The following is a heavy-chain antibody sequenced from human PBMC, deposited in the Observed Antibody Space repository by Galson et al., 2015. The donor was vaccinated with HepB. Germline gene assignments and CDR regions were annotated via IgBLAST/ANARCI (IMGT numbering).Heavy chain of an antibody. CDR3: TTGLGAPAALDAFDI. CDR1: GFTFSNAW. D-gene: IGHD2-2*01. J-gene: IGHJ3*02. CDR2: IKSKTDGGTT. Sequence: SLRLSCAASGFTFSNAWMSWVRQAPGKGLEWVGRIKSKTDGGTTDYAAPVKGRFTISRDDSKNTLYLQMNSLKTEDTAVYYCTTGLGAPAALDAFDIWGQGTMVTVSS. V-gene: IGHV3-15*01.